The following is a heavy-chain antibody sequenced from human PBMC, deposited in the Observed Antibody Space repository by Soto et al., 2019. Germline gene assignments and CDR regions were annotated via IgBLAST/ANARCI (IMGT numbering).Heavy chain of an antibody. Sequence: SETLSLTCTVSGGSISSYYWSWIRQPPGKGLEWIGYIYYSGSTNYNPSLKSRVTISVDTSKNQFSLKLSSVTAAETAVYYCARSGAAGSRRPHTWFDPWGQGTLVPVSS. CDR1: GGSISSYY. CDR3: ARSGAAGSRRPHTWFDP. V-gene: IGHV4-59*01. CDR2: IYYSGST. D-gene: IGHD6-13*01. J-gene: IGHJ5*02.